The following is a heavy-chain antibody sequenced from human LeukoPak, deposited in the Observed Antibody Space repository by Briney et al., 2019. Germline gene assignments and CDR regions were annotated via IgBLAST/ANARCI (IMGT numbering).Heavy chain of an antibody. CDR3: ARPISPRPPRAFDI. CDR2: INHSGST. Sequence: PSETLSLTCAVYGGSFSGYYWSWIRQPPGKGLEWIGEINHSGSTNYNPSLKSRVTISVDTSENQFSLNLTSVTAADTALYYCARPISPRPPRAFDIWGHGTMVTVSS. D-gene: IGHD2-2*02. J-gene: IGHJ3*02. CDR1: GGSFSGYY. V-gene: IGHV4-34*01.